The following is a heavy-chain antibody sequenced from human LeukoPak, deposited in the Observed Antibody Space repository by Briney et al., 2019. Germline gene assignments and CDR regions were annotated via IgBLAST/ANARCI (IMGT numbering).Heavy chain of an antibody. J-gene: IGHJ4*02. CDR3: AGSIAVAGTIDY. D-gene: IGHD6-19*01. V-gene: IGHV3-33*01. CDR2: IWYDGSNK. CDR1: GFTFSSYG. Sequence: PGRSLRLSCAASGFTFSSYGMHWVRQAPGKGLEWVAVIWYDGSNKYYVDSVKGLFTISRDNSKKTLYLQMSSLRAEDTAVYYCAGSIAVAGTIDYWGQGTLVTVSS.